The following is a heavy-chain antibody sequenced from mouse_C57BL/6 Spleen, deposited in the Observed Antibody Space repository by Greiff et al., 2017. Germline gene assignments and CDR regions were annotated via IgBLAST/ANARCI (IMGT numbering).Heavy chain of an antibody. CDR2: ISDGGSYT. CDR3: ARDNYGSFWYFDV. V-gene: IGHV5-4*01. Sequence: EVQGVESGGGLVKPGGSLKLSCAASGFTFSSYAMSWVRQTPEKRLEWVATISDGGSYTYYPDNVKGRFTISRDNAKNNLYLQMSHLKSEDTAMYYCARDNYGSFWYFDVWGTGTTVTVSS. J-gene: IGHJ1*03. D-gene: IGHD1-1*01. CDR1: GFTFSSYA.